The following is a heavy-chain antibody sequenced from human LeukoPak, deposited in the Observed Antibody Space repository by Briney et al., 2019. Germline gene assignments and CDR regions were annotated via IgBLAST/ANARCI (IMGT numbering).Heavy chain of an antibody. D-gene: IGHD3-3*01. CDR2: FDPEDGET. Sequence: GASVKVSCKVPGYTLTELSMHWVRQAPGKGLEWMGGFDPEDGETIYAQKFQGRVTMTEDTSTDTAYMELSSLRSEDTAVYYCATVGQGYYDFWSGYDYYFDYWGQGTLVTVSS. V-gene: IGHV1-24*01. J-gene: IGHJ4*02. CDR1: GYTLTELS. CDR3: ATVGQGYYDFWSGYDYYFDY.